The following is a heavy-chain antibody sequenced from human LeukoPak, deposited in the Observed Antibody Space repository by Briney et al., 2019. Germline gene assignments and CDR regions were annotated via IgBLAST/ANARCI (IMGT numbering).Heavy chain of an antibody. D-gene: IGHD4-23*01. CDR3: ARDRGVVTPSWFDP. Sequence: ASVKVSCKASGYTFSDYDISWVRQAPGQGLEWMGWISAYNGNTNYAQKLQGRVTMTTDTSTNTAYMELRSLRSDDTAVYYCARDRGVVTPSWFDPWGQGTLVTVSS. V-gene: IGHV1-18*01. J-gene: IGHJ5*02. CDR1: GYTFSDYD. CDR2: ISAYNGNT.